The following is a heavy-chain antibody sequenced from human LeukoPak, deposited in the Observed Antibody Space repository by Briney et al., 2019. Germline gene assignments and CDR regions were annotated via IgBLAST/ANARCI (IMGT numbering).Heavy chain of an antibody. V-gene: IGHV4-4*07. CDR3: ARENYGLWSGAPHFDY. J-gene: IGHJ4*02. CDR1: GGSISSYY. CDR2: IYTSGST. Sequence: SETLSLTCTVSGGSISSYYWSWIRQPAGKGLEWIGRIYTSGSTNYNPSLKSRVTMSVDTSKNQFSLKLSSVTAADTAVYYCARENYGLWSGAPHFDYWGQGTLVTVSS. D-gene: IGHD3-3*01.